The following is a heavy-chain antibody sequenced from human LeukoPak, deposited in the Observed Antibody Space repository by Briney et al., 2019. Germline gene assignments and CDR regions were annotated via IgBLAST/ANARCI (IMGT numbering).Heavy chain of an antibody. CDR2: IDYSGIT. CDR1: GCSITSYS. Sequence: SETLSLTCTASGCSITSYSWSWMRQPPGKGLEWIGYIDYSGITNYNPSPKRRLTISVDTSKTQFSLKLSSVTAADTAVYYCARVGYSYGFDCWGQGTLVTVSS. D-gene: IGHD5-18*01. J-gene: IGHJ4*02. V-gene: IGHV4-59*01. CDR3: ARVGYSYGFDC.